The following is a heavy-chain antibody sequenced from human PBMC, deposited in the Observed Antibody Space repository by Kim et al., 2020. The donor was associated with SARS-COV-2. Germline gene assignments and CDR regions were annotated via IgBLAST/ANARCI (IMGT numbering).Heavy chain of an antibody. V-gene: IGHV3-48*02. CDR2: ISSSSSTI. J-gene: IGHJ6*02. CDR3: ARVTVATQYYYYGMDV. CDR1: GFTFSSYS. D-gene: IGHD2-21*02. Sequence: GGSLRLSCAASGFTFSSYSMNWVRQAPGKGLEWVSYISSSSSTIYYEDSVKGRFTISRDNAKNSLYLQMNSLRDEDTAVYYCARVTVATQYYYYGMDVWGQGTTVTVSS.